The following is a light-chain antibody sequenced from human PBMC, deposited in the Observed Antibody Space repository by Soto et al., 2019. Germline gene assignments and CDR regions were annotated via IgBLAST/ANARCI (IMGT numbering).Light chain of an antibody. J-gene: IGKJ3*01. Sequence: DIQMTQSPSSLSASVGDRVTITCQASHDITSYLNWYHHKPGKTPKLLIYDASILEAAVPSRFSGSGSGTDFTFTISSLQPEDVATYYCQKCDYLPIFGSGTPVDFK. CDR2: DAS. CDR3: QKCDYLPI. CDR1: HDITSY. V-gene: IGKV1-33*01.